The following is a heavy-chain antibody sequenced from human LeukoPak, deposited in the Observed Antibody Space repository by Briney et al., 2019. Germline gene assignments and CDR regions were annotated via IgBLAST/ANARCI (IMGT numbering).Heavy chain of an antibody. CDR1: GYSISSGYY. D-gene: IGHD1-7*01. CDR3: ARDMRTGTTKAFDY. Sequence: PSETLSLTCTVSGYSISSGYYWGWIRQPPGKGLEWIGSIYHSGSTYYNPSLKSRVTISVDTSKNQFSLKLSSVTAADTAVYYCARDMRTGTTKAFDYWGQGTLVTVSS. J-gene: IGHJ4*02. CDR2: IYHSGST. V-gene: IGHV4-38-2*02.